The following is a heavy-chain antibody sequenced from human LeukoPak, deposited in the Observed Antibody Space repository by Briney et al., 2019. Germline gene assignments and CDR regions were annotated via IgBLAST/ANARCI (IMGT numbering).Heavy chain of an antibody. CDR3: AELGITMIGGV. CDR2: INWNGGST. CDR1: GFTFDDYG. Sequence: PGGSLRLSCAASGFTFDDYGMSWIRQAPGKGLEWVSGINWNGGSTGYADSVKGRFTISRDNAKNSLYLQMNSLRAEDTAVYYCAELGITMIGGVWGKGTTVTISS. J-gene: IGHJ6*04. V-gene: IGHV3-20*04. D-gene: IGHD3-10*02.